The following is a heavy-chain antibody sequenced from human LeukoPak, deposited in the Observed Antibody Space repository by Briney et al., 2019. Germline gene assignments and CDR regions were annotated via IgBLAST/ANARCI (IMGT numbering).Heavy chain of an antibody. D-gene: IGHD2/OR15-2a*01. CDR3: TRERDARARLLNSDRNTYSAFDV. Sequence: GGSLRLSCVEPLFTPIAAMLRRVCQAPGKGLEWVSSISSSSNFIYYADSLKGRVTISRDTAKKSLYLKKYNQTAENTAEHPCTRERDARARLLNSDRNTYSAFDVWGQGTMVTVSS. CDR2: ISSSSNFI. CDR1: FTPIAAML. J-gene: IGHJ3*01. V-gene: IGHV3-21*01.